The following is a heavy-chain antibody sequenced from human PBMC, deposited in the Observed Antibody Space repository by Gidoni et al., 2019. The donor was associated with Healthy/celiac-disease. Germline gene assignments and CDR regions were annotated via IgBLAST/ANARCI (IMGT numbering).Heavy chain of an antibody. CDR1: GGSFSGYY. CDR3: ARVGYSYGYVYYYMDV. D-gene: IGHD5-18*01. V-gene: IGHV4-34*01. J-gene: IGHJ6*03. Sequence: QVQLQPWGAGLLTPSETLSLTCAVYGGSFSGYYWSWIRQPPGKGLEWIGEINHSGSTNYNPSLKSRVTISVDTSKNQFSLKLSSVTAADTAVYYCARVGYSYGYVYYYMDVWGKGTTVTVSS. CDR2: INHSGST.